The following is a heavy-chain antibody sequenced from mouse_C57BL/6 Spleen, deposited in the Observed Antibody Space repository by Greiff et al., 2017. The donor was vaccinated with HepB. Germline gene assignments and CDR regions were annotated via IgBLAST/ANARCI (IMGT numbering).Heavy chain of an antibody. Sequence: VQLQQSGAELARPGASVKMSCKASGYTFTSYTMHWVKQRPGQGLEWIGYINPSSGYTKYNQKFKDKATLTADKSSSTAYMQRSSLTSEDSAVYYCANRITTVAYYFDYWGQGTTLTVSS. V-gene: IGHV1-4*01. J-gene: IGHJ2*01. CDR3: ANRITTVAYYFDY. CDR1: GYTFTSYT. CDR2: INPSSGYT. D-gene: IGHD1-1*01.